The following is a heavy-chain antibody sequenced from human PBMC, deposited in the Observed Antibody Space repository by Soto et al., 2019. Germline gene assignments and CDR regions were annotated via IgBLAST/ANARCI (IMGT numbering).Heavy chain of an antibody. D-gene: IGHD5-18*01. CDR1: GYTFTSYA. Sequence: GASVKVCCKASGYTFTSYAMHWVRQAPGQSLEWMGWINVGNGNTKYSQKFQGRVTITRDTSASTAYMELSSLRSEDTAVYYCARDGVDTAMEYWGQGTLVTVSS. V-gene: IGHV1-3*01. J-gene: IGHJ4*02. CDR2: INVGNGNT. CDR3: ARDGVDTAMEY.